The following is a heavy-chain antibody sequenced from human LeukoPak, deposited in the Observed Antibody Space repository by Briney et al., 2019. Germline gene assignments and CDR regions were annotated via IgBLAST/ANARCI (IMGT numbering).Heavy chain of an antibody. Sequence: SVKVSCKASGGTFSSYAISWVRQAPGQGLEWMGGIIPIFGTANYAQKFQRRVTITADESTRTAYMQLSSLRSEDTAVYYSAMGPRYCSTSTYYASVAHRGTLDYGGQGTLVSVSS. V-gene: IGHV1-69*13. D-gene: IGHD2-2*01. CDR2: IIPIFGTA. J-gene: IGHJ4*02. CDR1: GGTFSSYA. CDR3: AMGPRYCSTSTYYASVAHRGTLDY.